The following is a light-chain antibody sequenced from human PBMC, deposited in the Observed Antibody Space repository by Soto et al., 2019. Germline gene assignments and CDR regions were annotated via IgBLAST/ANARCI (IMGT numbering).Light chain of an antibody. Sequence: IVMTQSPATLSVSPGERATLSCRAGQTIYSNVAWYQQRPGQAPRLLIYRASTRATGVPARFSGSGSGTEFTLNISGLQSEDFALYYCQQYQNLWTFGQGTKVETK. V-gene: IGKV3-15*01. CDR3: QQYQNLWT. CDR2: RAS. CDR1: QTIYSN. J-gene: IGKJ1*01.